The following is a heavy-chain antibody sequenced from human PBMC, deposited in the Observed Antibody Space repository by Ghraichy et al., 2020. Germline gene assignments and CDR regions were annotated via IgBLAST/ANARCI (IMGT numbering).Heavy chain of an antibody. Sequence: SQTLSLTCAVYGGSFSGYYWSWIRQPPGKGLEWIGEINHSGSTNYNPSLKSRVTISVDTSKNQFSLKLSSVTAADTAVYYCARHSIRFLEWLSAIPVDAFDIWGQGTMVTVSS. CDR2: INHSGST. CDR1: GGSFSGYY. CDR3: ARHSIRFLEWLSAIPVDAFDI. D-gene: IGHD3-3*01. V-gene: IGHV4-34*01. J-gene: IGHJ3*02.